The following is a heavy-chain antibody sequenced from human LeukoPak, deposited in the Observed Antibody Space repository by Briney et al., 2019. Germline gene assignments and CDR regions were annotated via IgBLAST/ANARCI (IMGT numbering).Heavy chain of an antibody. D-gene: IGHD3-3*01. CDR2: IYTSGST. Sequence: SETLSLTCAVSGYSISSGSYYWSWIRQPAGKGLEWIGRIYTSGSTNYNPSLKSRVTISVDTSKNQFSLKLSSVTAADTAVYYCARDQGDFWSGYYHENNWFDPWGQGTLVTVSS. V-gene: IGHV4-61*02. J-gene: IGHJ5*02. CDR1: GYSISSGSYY. CDR3: ARDQGDFWSGYYHENNWFDP.